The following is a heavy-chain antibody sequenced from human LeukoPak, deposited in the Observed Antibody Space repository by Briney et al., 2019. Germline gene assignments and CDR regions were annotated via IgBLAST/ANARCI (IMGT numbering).Heavy chain of an antibody. CDR1: GFTFSSNA. J-gene: IGHJ5*02. CDR2: ISETSSHT. D-gene: IGHD6-13*01. CDR3: AKDFSSSWQFDL. V-gene: IGHV3-23*01. Sequence: GGSLRLSCAASGFTFSSNAMTWVRQAPGQGLECVSSISETSSHTFYADSVKGRFTISRDNTKNTLFLQMNSLRVEDTAMYYCAKDFSSSWQFDLWGQGTLVTVSS.